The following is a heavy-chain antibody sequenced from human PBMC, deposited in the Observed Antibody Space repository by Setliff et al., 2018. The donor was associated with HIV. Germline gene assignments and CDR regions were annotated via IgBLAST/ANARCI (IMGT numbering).Heavy chain of an antibody. CDR1: GGTFSNYA. CDR3: ARDDHYYDSGSYYSDWYFDL. V-gene: IGHV1-69*13. J-gene: IGHJ2*01. Sequence: SVKVSCKASGGTFSNYAFSWVRQAPGQGLEWMGGIIPIFGSTKYAQKFQGRVTINADESTSTADMELSSLRSEDTAVYYCARDDHYYDSGSYYSDWYFDLWGRGTLVTVSS. D-gene: IGHD3-10*01. CDR2: IIPIFGST.